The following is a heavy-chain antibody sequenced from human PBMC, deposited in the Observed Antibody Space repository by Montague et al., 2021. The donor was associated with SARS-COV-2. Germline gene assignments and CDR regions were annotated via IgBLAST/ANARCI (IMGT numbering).Heavy chain of an antibody. CDR2: IDWDDDK. Sequence: PALVKPTQTLTLTCTSSGFSLSTSGMCVSWIRQPPGKALEWLALIDWDDDKYYSTSLKTRLTISKDTSKNQVVLTMTNMDPVDTATYYCARIKSELLSSYYYGMDVWGQGTTVTVSS. J-gene: IGHJ6*02. V-gene: IGHV2-70*01. CDR3: ARIKSELLSSYYYGMDV. D-gene: IGHD1-26*01. CDR1: GFSLSTSGMC.